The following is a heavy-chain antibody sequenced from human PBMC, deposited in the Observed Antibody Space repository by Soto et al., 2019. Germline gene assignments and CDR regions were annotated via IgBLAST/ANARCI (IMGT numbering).Heavy chain of an antibody. CDR3: ARGPPYSGSYYYYYGMDV. J-gene: IGHJ6*02. D-gene: IGHD1-26*01. Sequence: ASVNVSCKSSGYTFTSYCISWVRQAPGQGLECMGWISAYNGNTNYAQKLQGRVTMTTDTSTSTAYMELRSLRSDDTAVYYCARGPPYSGSYYYYYGMDVWGQGTTVTVSS. CDR2: ISAYNGNT. CDR1: GYTFTSYC. V-gene: IGHV1-18*01.